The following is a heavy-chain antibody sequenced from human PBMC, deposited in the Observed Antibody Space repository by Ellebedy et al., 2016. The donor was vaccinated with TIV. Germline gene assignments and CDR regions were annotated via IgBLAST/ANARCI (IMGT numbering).Heavy chain of an antibody. V-gene: IGHV4-4*02. J-gene: IGHJ3*02. CDR3: ARHLRGYDAFDM. CDR1: GDSISSGNW. CDR2: IHHSGST. Sequence: MPSETLSLTCAISGDSISSGNWWSWVRQPPGKGLEWIAEIHHSGSTNCNPSLKSRVTISEDKPKNQFSLKLSSVTAADTAVYYCARHLRGYDAFDMWGQGTLVTVSS. D-gene: IGHD4-23*01.